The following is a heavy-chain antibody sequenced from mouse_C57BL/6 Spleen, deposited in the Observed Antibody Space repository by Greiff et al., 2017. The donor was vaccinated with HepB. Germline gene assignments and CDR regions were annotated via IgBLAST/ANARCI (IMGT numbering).Heavy chain of an antibody. CDR1: GFTFSSYA. V-gene: IGHV5-4*01. Sequence: EVQVVESGGGLVKPGGSLKLSCAASGFTFSSYAMSWVRQTPEKRLEWVATISDGGSYTYYPDNVKVRFTIARDNAKNNLYLQMSHLKSEDTAMYYGARAGGTGTGYYFDYWGQGTTLTGSS. CDR3: ARAGGTGTGYYFDY. J-gene: IGHJ2*01. D-gene: IGHD4-1*01. CDR2: ISDGGSYT.